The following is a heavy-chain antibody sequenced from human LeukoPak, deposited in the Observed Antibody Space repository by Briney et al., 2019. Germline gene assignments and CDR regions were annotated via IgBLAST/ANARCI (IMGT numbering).Heavy chain of an antibody. CDR1: GFTFSTYA. V-gene: IGHV3-23*01. Sequence: QPGGSLRLSCAASGFTFSTYAMSWVRQAPGKGLEWVSTISGSGANTYYADSVRGRFTISRDNSKNTLYLHMNSLRAEDTAVYYCAKERAGSPNPYYFDYWGQGTLVTVSS. CDR2: ISGSGANT. D-gene: IGHD6-19*01. CDR3: AKERAGSPNPYYFDY. J-gene: IGHJ4*02.